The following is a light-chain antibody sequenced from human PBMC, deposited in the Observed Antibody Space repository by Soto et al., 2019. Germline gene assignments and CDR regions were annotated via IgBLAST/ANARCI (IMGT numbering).Light chain of an antibody. V-gene: IGKV3-15*01. Sequence: EIVMTQSPATLSVSPGERATLSCRASQSVSSNLAWYQQKPGQAPRLLIYGASTRATGIPARFSGSGSGTDFTLTISRLEPEDFAVYYCQQYGSSRVTFGQGTRLENK. CDR3: QQYGSSRVT. J-gene: IGKJ5*01. CDR2: GAS. CDR1: QSVSSN.